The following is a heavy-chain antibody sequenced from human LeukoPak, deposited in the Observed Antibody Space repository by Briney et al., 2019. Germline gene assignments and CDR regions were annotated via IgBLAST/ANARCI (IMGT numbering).Heavy chain of an antibody. J-gene: IGHJ4*02. CDR1: GFTFSSYG. D-gene: IGHD3-22*01. Sequence: GRSLRLSCAASGFTFSSYGMHWVRQAPGKGLEWVALIWYDGSNKYYADSVKGRFTISRDNSKNTLYLQMNSLRAEDTAVYYRARALFNYDSSGLTYWGQGTLVTVSS. V-gene: IGHV3-33*01. CDR2: IWYDGSNK. CDR3: ARALFNYDSSGLTY.